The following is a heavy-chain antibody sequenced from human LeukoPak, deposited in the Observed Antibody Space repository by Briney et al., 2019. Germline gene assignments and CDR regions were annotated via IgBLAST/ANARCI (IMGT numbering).Heavy chain of an antibody. CDR1: GFTFSTFT. V-gene: IGHV3-21*01. D-gene: IGHD2-15*01. CDR2: ISGSGTYI. J-gene: IGHJ4*02. CDR3: VRDLPCTGGSCYSTPDDY. Sequence: GGSLRLSCEASGFTFSTFTMNWVRQTPGKGLEWVSFISGSGTYIYYADSVKGRFTISRDNAENSLYLQMNSLSAEDTAVYYCVRDLPCTGGSCYSTPDDYWGQGTLVTVSS.